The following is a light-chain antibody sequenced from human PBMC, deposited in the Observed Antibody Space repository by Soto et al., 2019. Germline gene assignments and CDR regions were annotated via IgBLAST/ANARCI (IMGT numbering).Light chain of an antibody. Sequence: EIVMTQSPATLSVSPGERATLSCRASQTLYNNLAWYQQKLGQAPRLLIYGASARATDIPARFSGSGSGTEFTLTISGLQSEDFAMYYCQQYSDWPLTFGEGTKVEIK. V-gene: IGKV3-15*01. CDR2: GAS. J-gene: IGKJ4*01. CDR1: QTLYNN. CDR3: QQYSDWPLT.